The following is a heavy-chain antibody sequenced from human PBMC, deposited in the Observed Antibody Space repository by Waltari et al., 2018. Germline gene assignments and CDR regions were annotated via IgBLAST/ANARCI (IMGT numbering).Heavy chain of an antibody. V-gene: IGHV3-23*01. Sequence: EVQLLESGGGLVQRGGSLRLSCVASGFLFSGYAMPWFRQAPGQGLEWVSGTDANGAATYYAGSVKGRFTISRDNSKNTLYLEMSSLGAEDTAVYYCAKGIYSAGWYAGVDSWGQGTLVTVSS. J-gene: IGHJ4*02. CDR3: AKGIYSAGWYAGVDS. CDR1: GFLFSGYA. D-gene: IGHD6-19*01. CDR2: TDANGAAT.